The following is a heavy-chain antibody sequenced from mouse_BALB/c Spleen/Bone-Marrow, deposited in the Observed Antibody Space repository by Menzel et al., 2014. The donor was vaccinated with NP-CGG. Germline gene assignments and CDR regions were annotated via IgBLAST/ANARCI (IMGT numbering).Heavy chain of an antibody. CDR3: TRSTAAFDY. D-gene: IGHD1-2*01. V-gene: IGHV1-80*01. CDR1: GYAFSAYW. Sequence: VQLQQSGAELVRPGSSVKISCKASGYAFSAYWMNWVKQRPGQGLEWIGQIYPGDGDTDYNGKFKGKATLTADKSSSTAYMQLSSLTSEDSAVYFCTRSTAAFDYWGQGTTLTVSP. J-gene: IGHJ2*01. CDR2: IYPGDGDT.